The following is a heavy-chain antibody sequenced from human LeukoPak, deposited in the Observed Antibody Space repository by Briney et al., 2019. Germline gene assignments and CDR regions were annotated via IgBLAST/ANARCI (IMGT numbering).Heavy chain of an antibody. CDR3: ATLEIGDYYFDY. CDR1: GGSISSRPYY. J-gene: IGHJ4*02. Sequence: PSETLSLTCTVSGGSISSRPYYWGWVRQPPGKGLEWIGSISYSGSTYYNPSLKSRVTISVDTSKNHFSLRLSSVTAADTAVYYCATLEIGDYYFDYWGRGTLVTVSS. D-gene: IGHD3-16*01. V-gene: IGHV4-39*01. CDR2: ISYSGST.